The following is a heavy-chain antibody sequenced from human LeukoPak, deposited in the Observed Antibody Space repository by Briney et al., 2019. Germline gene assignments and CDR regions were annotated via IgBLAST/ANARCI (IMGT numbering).Heavy chain of an antibody. D-gene: IGHD6-6*01. CDR2: IWYDGTNK. Sequence: PGGSLRLSCAASGFTFSIYGMHWVRQAPGKGLEWVASIWYDGTNKFYVDSVKGRFTISRDNSKKTLYLQMNSLRAEDTAVYYCVRDSSYAFDIWGQGTMVTVSS. CDR3: VRDSSYAFDI. J-gene: IGHJ3*02. CDR1: GFTFSIYG. V-gene: IGHV3-33*01.